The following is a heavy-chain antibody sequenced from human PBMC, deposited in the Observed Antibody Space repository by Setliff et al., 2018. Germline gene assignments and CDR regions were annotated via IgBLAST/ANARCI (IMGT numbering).Heavy chain of an antibody. Sequence: PSETLSLTCTVSGVSFGSGTYYWSWIRQPAGKGLEWIGLIQSTGNTNYNPSLQSRVTISIDTSKNQFSLKMSSVTAADTAMYYCAKEGYYDHFGYYHYCFDFWGQGTLVTVSS. J-gene: IGHJ4*02. CDR3: AKEGYYDHFGYYHYCFDF. CDR1: GVSFGSGTYY. CDR2: IQSTGNT. V-gene: IGHV4-61*02. D-gene: IGHD3-22*01.